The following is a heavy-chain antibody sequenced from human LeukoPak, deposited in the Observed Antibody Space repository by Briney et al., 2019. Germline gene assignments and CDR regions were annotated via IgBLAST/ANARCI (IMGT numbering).Heavy chain of an antibody. J-gene: IGHJ6*03. CDR3: ARVLYYYASVSYNYYMDV. CDR2: IYSGGTT. D-gene: IGHD3-10*01. CDR1: GFIVTGNY. Sequence: GGSLRLSCAVSGFIVTGNYMTWVRLAPGKGLEWVSTIYSGGTTFYTDSVRGRFTISRDNSKNTLYLQMNSLRAEDAAIYYCARVLYYYASVSYNYYMDVWGKGTTVTISS. V-gene: IGHV3-53*01.